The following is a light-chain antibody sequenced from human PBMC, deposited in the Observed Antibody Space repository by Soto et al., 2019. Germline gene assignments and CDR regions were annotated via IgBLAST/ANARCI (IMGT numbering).Light chain of an antibody. CDR3: GTSAHSLSVHE. J-gene: IGLJ1*01. Sequence: QSVLTQPPSVSAAPGQKVTISCSGSSSNIGSNYVSWYQQLPGTAPKLLIYENYKRPSGIPDRFSGSKSGTSATLGIAGLPSGVEAHSFFGTSAHSLSVHEFATGTKVTVL. V-gene: IGLV1-51*02. CDR2: ENY. CDR1: SSNIGSNY.